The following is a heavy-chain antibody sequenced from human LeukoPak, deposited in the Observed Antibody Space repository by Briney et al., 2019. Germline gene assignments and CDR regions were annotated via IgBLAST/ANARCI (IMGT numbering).Heavy chain of an antibody. V-gene: IGHV3-30*02. CDR1: GFTFSSYG. CDR2: IWFDGSNK. J-gene: IGHJ4*02. D-gene: IGHD6-13*01. Sequence: PGGSLRLSCAASGFTFSSYGMHWVRQAPGKGLEWVAVIWFDGSNKYYADSVKGRFTISRDNSKNTLYLQMSSLRAEDTAMYYCVKLSSRVSQTIDYWGQGTLVTVSS. CDR3: VKLSSRVSQTIDY.